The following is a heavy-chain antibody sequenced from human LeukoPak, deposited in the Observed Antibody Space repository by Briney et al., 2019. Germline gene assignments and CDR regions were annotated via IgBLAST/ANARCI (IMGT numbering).Heavy chain of an antibody. D-gene: IGHD2/OR15-2a*01. Sequence: ASVKVSCKASGYTFTSYYMHWVRQAPGQGLEWMGIINPSGGSTSYAQKFQGRVTMTRDMSTSTVYMELSSLRSDDTAVYYCARGETLRGYDFLKLFDYWGQGTLVTVSS. V-gene: IGHV1-46*01. CDR2: INPSGGST. CDR3: ARGETLRGYDFLKLFDY. CDR1: GYTFTSYY. J-gene: IGHJ4*02.